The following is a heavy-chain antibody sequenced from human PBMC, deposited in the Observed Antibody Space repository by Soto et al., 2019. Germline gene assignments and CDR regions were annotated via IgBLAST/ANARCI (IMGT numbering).Heavy chain of an antibody. V-gene: IGHV3-11*06. D-gene: IGHD2-2*02. CDR2: ISSSSSYT. Sequence: GSLRLSCAASGFTFSDYYMSWIRQAPGKGLEWVSYISSSSSYTNYADSVKGRFTISRDNAKNSLYLQMNSLRAEDTAVYYCARDRENGQYQLLYWAYYYYGMDVWGQGTTVTVSS. CDR1: GFTFSDYY. J-gene: IGHJ6*02. CDR3: ARDRENGQYQLLYWAYYYYGMDV.